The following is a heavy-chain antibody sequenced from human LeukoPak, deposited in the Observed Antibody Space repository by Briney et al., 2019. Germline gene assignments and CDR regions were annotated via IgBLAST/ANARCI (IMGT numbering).Heavy chain of an antibody. CDR2: IRDDGYNK. CDR1: GFTFSSYG. V-gene: IGHV3-30*02. D-gene: IGHD6-13*01. J-gene: IGHJ4*02. Sequence: PTGGSLRLSCAASGFTFSSYGMHWVRQAPGKGLEWVAFIRDDGYNKYYADSVKGRFTISRDNSKNTLYLQMNGLRAEDTAVYYCARDKSSSWYPSFDYWGQGTLVTVSS. CDR3: ARDKSSSWYPSFDY.